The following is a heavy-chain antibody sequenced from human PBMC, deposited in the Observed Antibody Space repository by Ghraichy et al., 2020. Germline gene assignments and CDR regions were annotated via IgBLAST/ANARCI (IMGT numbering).Heavy chain of an antibody. V-gene: IGHV4-30-2*06. Sequence: LSLTCAVSGGSFSSDGYSWSWIRQSPGKGLEWIGDIYHSGSTYYNPSLKSRVTISVDRSKNQFSLKLSSVTAADTAIYYCARDYYYYGMDVWGQGTTVTVSS. CDR2: IYHSGST. CDR3: ARDYYYYGMDV. CDR1: GGSFSSDGYS. J-gene: IGHJ6*02.